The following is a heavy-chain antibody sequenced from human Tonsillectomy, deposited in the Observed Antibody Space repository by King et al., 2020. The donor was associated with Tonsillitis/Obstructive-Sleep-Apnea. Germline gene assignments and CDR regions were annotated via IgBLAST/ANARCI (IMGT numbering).Heavy chain of an antibody. Sequence: QLVQSGGGLVQPGGSLRLSCSASGFTFISYAMHWVRQAPGKGLEYVSAIRSNGGSTYYEDSVKCRFTISRDNSKNKLYLHMSSLRAEDTAVYYCVKECGNYDLWSGYYNWDAFDIWGQGTMVTVSS. CDR3: VKECGNYDLWSGYYNWDAFDI. J-gene: IGHJ3*02. CDR1: GFTFISYA. V-gene: IGHV3-64D*06. CDR2: IRSNGGST. D-gene: IGHD3-3*01.